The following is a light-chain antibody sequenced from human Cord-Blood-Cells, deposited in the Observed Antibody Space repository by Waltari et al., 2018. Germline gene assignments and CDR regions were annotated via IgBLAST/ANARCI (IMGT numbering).Light chain of an antibody. CDR2: EVS. V-gene: IGLV2-14*01. J-gene: IGLJ1*01. Sequence: QSALTHPASVSGSPGQSITISCTGTSSDVGGYNYVSWYQQHPGKAPNLMIYEVSNRPSGVSNRFSGSKSGNTASLTISGLQAEDEADYYCSSYTSSSTYVFGTGTKVTVL. CDR1: SSDVGGYNY. CDR3: SSYTSSSTYV.